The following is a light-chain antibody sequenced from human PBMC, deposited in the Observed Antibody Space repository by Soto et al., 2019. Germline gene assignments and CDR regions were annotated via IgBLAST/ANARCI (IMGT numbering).Light chain of an antibody. V-gene: IGLV1-40*01. CDR1: SSNIGAGYD. Sequence: QSVLTQTPSVSGAPGQKITMSCTGSSSNIGAGYDVHWYQQVPGAAPRLRIYADNNRPSGVPDRFADSKSGTSASLAITGLQDEDEASYYCQSYDTSLSGVIFGAGTKLTVL. CDR3: QSYDTSLSGVI. J-gene: IGLJ2*01. CDR2: ADN.